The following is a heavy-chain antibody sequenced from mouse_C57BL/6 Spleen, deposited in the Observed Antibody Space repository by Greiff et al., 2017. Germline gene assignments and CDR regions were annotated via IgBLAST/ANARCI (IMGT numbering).Heavy chain of an antibody. J-gene: IGHJ3*01. Sequence: VQLQQSGAELVKPGASVKISCKASGYAFSSYWMNWVKQRPGKGLEWIGQIYPGDGDTNYNGKFKGKATLTADKSSSTAYMQLSSLTSEDSAVYFCARGIYYYGSSHPWFAYWGQGTLVTVSA. CDR2: IYPGDGDT. V-gene: IGHV1-80*01. CDR1: GYAFSSYW. D-gene: IGHD1-1*01. CDR3: ARGIYYYGSSHPWFAY.